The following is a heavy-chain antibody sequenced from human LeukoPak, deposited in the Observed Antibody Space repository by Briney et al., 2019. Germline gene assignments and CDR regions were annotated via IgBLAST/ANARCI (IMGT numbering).Heavy chain of an antibody. J-gene: IGHJ5*02. V-gene: IGHV4-38-2*01. D-gene: IGHD2-2*01. CDR1: GYSISSGYY. CDR2: IYHSGST. CDR3: ALIADIVAVPAAPLRWFYP. Sequence: SETLSLTCAVSGYSISSGYYWGWIRHPPGKGLEWFGSIYHSGSTYYNPSLKSRVTISVDTSKNQFSLKLSSVTAADTAVYYCALIADIVAVPAAPLRWFYPWGQGTLVTVSS.